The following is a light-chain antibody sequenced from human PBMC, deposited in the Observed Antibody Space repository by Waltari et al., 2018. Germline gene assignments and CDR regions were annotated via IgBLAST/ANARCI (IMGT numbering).Light chain of an antibody. V-gene: IGKV4-1*01. J-gene: IGKJ1*01. CDR1: QSVLYRSNNKNY. Sequence: DIVMTQSPDSLAVSLGERATLNCKSRQSVLYRSNNKNYLAWYQQKPGQPPKLLIYWASTRESGVPDRFSGSGSGTDFTLTISSLQAEDVAVYYCQQYYSTPAFGQGTKVEIK. CDR3: QQYYSTPA. CDR2: WAS.